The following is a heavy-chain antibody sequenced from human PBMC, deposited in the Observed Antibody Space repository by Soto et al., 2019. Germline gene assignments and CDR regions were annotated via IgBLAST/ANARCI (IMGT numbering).Heavy chain of an antibody. CDR2: ISYDGSNK. V-gene: IGHV3-30*03. CDR3: AVAPYYSSGWYPDY. Sequence: GGSLRLSCAASGFTFSSYGMHWVRQAPGKGLEWVAVISYDGSNKYYADSVKGRFTISRDNSKNTLYLQMNSLRAEDTAVYYCAVAPYYSSGWYPDYWGQGTLVTVSS. J-gene: IGHJ4*02. CDR1: GFTFSSYG. D-gene: IGHD6-19*01.